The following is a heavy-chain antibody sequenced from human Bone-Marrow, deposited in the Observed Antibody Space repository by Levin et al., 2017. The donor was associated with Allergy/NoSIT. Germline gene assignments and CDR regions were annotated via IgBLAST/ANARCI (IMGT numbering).Heavy chain of an antibody. D-gene: IGHD3-10*01. CDR2: INSDGSST. V-gene: IGHV3-74*01. CDR1: GFTFSSYW. J-gene: IGHJ6*03. Sequence: GESLKISCAASGFTFSSYWMHWVRQAPGKGLVWVSRINSDGSSTDYAESVKGRFTISRDNAKNTLYLQMNSLRAEDTAVYYCARDRDYYMDVWGKGTTVTVSS. CDR3: ARDRDYYMDV.